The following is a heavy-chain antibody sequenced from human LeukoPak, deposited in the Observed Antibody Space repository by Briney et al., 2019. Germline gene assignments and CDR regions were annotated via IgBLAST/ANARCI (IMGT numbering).Heavy chain of an antibody. D-gene: IGHD3-22*01. V-gene: IGHV3-23*01. Sequence: PGGSLRLSCAASGFTFNSYAMYWVRQAPGKGLEWVSGILGSGGSAHYADSVKGRFTISRDNSKNTLYLQMNSLRAEDTAVYYCAKDPSLSYDSSGYYYHYWGQGTLVTVSS. CDR1: GFTFNSYA. J-gene: IGHJ4*02. CDR2: ILGSGGSA. CDR3: AKDPSLSYDSSGYYYHY.